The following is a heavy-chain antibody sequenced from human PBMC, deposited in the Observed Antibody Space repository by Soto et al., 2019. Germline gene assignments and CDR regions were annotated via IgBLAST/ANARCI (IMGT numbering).Heavy chain of an antibody. CDR3: AKATVTTWDYYYYMGV. Sequence: EVQLLESGGGLVQPGGSLRLSCAASGFTFSSYAMSWVRQAPGKGLEWVSAISGSGGSTYYADSVKGRFTISRDNSKNPLYLKMKSLRAEDTAVYYCAKATVTTWDYYYYMGVCGKGTTVTVSS. CDR2: ISGSGGST. CDR1: GFTFSSYA. V-gene: IGHV3-23*01. D-gene: IGHD4-17*01. J-gene: IGHJ6*03.